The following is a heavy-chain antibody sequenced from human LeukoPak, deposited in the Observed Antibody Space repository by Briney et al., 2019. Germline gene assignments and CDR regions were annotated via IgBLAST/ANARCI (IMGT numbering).Heavy chain of an antibody. V-gene: IGHV4-34*01. CDR2: INHSGST. Sequence: SETLSLTCAVYGGSFSGYYWSWIRQPPGKGLEWIWEINHSGSTNYNPSLKSRVTISVDTSKNQFSLKLSSVTAADTAVYYCARVVVAATSYYYYYMDVWGKGTTVTVSS. J-gene: IGHJ6*03. D-gene: IGHD2-15*01. CDR3: ARVVVAATSYYYYYMDV. CDR1: GGSFSGYY.